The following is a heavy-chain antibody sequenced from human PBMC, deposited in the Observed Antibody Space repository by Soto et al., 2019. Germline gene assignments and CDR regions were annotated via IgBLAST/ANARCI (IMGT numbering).Heavy chain of an antibody. CDR1: GGSFSGYY. Sequence: QVQLQQWGAGLLKSSETLSLTCAVYGGSFSGYYWNWLRQPPGEGLEWIGKIDQSGSTKYNPSLKGRVTMSVDTSRSQFSLKLTSVTAMDRGVYYGAGGRYTVVRGVRTWFDPWGQGTLVTVSS. CDR2: IDQSGST. V-gene: IGHV4-34*01. CDR3: AGGRYTVVRGVRTWFDP. J-gene: IGHJ5*02. D-gene: IGHD3-10*01.